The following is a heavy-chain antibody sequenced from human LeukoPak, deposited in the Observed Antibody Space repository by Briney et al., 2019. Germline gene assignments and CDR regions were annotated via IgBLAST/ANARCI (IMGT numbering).Heavy chain of an antibody. CDR3: ASGGYPGYFDY. CDR1: GGTFSSYA. CDR2: IIPIFGTA. J-gene: IGHJ4*02. Sequence: SVKVSCKASGGTFSSYAISWVRQAPGQGLEWMGGIIPIFGTAYYAQKFQGRVTITADESTSTAYMELSSLRSEDTAVYYCASGGYPGYFDYWGQGTLVTVSS. V-gene: IGHV1-69*13. D-gene: IGHD5-12*01.